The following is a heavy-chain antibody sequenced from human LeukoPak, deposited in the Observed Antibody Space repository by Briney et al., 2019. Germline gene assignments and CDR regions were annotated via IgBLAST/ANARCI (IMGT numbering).Heavy chain of an antibody. V-gene: IGHV3-30-3*01. Sequence: GGSLRLSCAASGFTFSSYAMHWVRQAPGKGLEWVAVILYDGSNKYYADSVKGRFTISRDNSKDTLYLQMNSLRAEDTAVYYCARDETKYDFWSGYRGYNWFDPWGQGTLVTVSS. J-gene: IGHJ5*02. CDR2: ILYDGSNK. CDR1: GFTFSSYA. CDR3: ARDETKYDFWSGYRGYNWFDP. D-gene: IGHD3-3*01.